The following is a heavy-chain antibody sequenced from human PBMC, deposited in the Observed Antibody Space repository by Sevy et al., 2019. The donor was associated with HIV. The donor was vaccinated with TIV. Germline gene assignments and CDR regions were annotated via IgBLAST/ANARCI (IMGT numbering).Heavy chain of an antibody. V-gene: IGHV1-18*01. D-gene: IGHD6-13*01. J-gene: IGHJ4*02. Sequence: GESLKISCKASGYTFTSYGISWVRQAPGQGLEWMGWISACNGNTNHAQKLQGRVTMTTDTSTSTAYMERSSQRSDDTAVYYCAREVSSGQLVPGYWGQGTLVTVSS. CDR2: ISACNGNT. CDR3: AREVSSGQLVPGY. CDR1: GYTFTSYG.